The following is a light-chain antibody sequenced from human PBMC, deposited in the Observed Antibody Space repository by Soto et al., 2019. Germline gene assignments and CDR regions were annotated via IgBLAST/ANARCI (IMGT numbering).Light chain of an antibody. CDR3: QQYNSYPWT. Sequence: DIQMTQSPSTLSASVGDRVTITGRASQSISVWLAWYQQKAGKAPNLLIYKASRLESGVPSRFSGSGSETEFTLTISGLQPDDFATYYCQQYNSYPWTVGQGTKVDIK. CDR2: KAS. J-gene: IGKJ1*01. CDR1: QSISVW. V-gene: IGKV1-5*03.